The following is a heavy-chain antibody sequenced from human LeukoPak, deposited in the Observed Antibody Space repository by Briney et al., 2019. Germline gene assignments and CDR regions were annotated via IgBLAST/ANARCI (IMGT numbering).Heavy chain of an antibody. V-gene: IGHV3-30*04. CDR2: ISSDGKNK. Sequence: PGRSLRLSCAASGFTFSTYAIHWVRQAPGKGLEWVALISSDGKNKHYADSVKGRFTISRDNAKNSLYLQMNSLRAEDTAVYYCAELGITMIGGVWGKGTTVTISS. CDR1: GFTFSTYA. J-gene: IGHJ6*04. CDR3: AELGITMIGGV. D-gene: IGHD3-10*02.